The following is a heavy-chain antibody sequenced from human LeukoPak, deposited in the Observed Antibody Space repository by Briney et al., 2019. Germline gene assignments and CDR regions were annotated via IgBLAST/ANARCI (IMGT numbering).Heavy chain of an antibody. Sequence: PGGSLRLSCAASGFTFNNYAMSWVRQAPGKGLEWVSTISISGGRTYYADSVKGRFTISRDNSKNTLYLQMNSLRAEDTAVYYCAKPRAKGQQLVRGKYYYYYYGMDVWGQGTTVTVSS. V-gene: IGHV3-23*01. CDR3: AKPRAKGQQLVRGKYYYYYYGMDV. CDR2: ISISGGRT. J-gene: IGHJ6*02. D-gene: IGHD6-13*01. CDR1: GFTFNNYA.